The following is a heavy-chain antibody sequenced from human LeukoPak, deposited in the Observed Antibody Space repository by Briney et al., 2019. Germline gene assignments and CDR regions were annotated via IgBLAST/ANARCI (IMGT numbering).Heavy chain of an antibody. J-gene: IGHJ5*02. D-gene: IGHD1-26*01. CDR1: GHTFTSYG. Sequence: APVKVSCKASGHTFTSYGISWVRQAPGQGLEWMGWISAYNGNTNCAQKLQGRVTMTTDTSTSTAYMELRSLRSDDTAVYYCARVRRLGVNWFDPWGQGTLVTVS. CDR2: ISAYNGNT. CDR3: ARVRRLGVNWFDP. V-gene: IGHV1-18*01.